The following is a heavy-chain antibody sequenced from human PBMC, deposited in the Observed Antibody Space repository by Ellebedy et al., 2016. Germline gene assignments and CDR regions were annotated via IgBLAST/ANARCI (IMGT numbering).Heavy chain of an antibody. Sequence: GESLKISCAASGFTFSSYSMNWVRQAPGKGLEWVSYTSSSSSTIYYADSVEGRFTISRDNAKNTLYLQMNSLRAEDTAVYYCARVSYYYDSSGYYMGHGIDYWGQGTLVTVSS. J-gene: IGHJ4*02. CDR1: GFTFSSYS. V-gene: IGHV3-48*01. CDR3: ARVSYYYDSSGYYMGHGIDY. D-gene: IGHD3-22*01. CDR2: TSSSSSTI.